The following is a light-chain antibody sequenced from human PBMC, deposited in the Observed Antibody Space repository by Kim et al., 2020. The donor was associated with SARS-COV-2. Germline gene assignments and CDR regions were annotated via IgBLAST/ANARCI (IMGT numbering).Light chain of an antibody. CDR3: QTWDTGIRV. CDR1: GGNSSYD. Sequence: ASGKCTCMLSGGNSSYDIAWHQQQPGKGPRFLMKVNRDGSHIKGDGIPDRFSGSTSGAERYLTISSLQPEDEADYYCQTWDTGIRVFGGGTQLTVL. J-gene: IGLJ3*02. V-gene: IGLV4-69*01. CDR2: VNRDGSH.